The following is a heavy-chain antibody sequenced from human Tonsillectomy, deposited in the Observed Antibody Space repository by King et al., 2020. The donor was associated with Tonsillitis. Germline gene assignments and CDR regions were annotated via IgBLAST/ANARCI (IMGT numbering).Heavy chain of an antibody. CDR1: GGSISSYF. Sequence: QLQESGPGLVKPSETLSLTCTVSGGSISSYFWNWVRLSPGKGLEWIGYIYYSGSTNYNPSLKSRVTISLDTPKNQFSLKLSSVTAADTAVYFCARDPSSGWPNYFDYGGQGTLVTVSS. V-gene: IGHV4-59*12. CDR2: IYYSGST. J-gene: IGHJ4*02. D-gene: IGHD6-19*01. CDR3: ARDPSSGWPNYFDY.